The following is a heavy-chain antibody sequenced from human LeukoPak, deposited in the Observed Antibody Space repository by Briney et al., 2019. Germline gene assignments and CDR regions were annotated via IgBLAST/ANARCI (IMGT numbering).Heavy chain of an antibody. CDR2: ISAYNGNT. CDR3: ARGNELGNYFDY. J-gene: IGHJ4*02. CDR1: GYTFTGYY. V-gene: IGHV1-18*04. Sequence: ASVKVSCKASGYTFTGYYMYWVRQAPGQGLEWMGWISAYNGNTNYAQKLQGRVTMTTDTSTSTAYMELRSLRSDDTAVYYCARGNELGNYFDYWGQGTLVTVSS. D-gene: IGHD1-1*01.